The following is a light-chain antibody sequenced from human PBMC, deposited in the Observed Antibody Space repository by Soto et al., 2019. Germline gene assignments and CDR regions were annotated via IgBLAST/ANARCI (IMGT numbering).Light chain of an antibody. Sequence: DIQMTQSPSSLSASVGHRVTITCRASQSISTYLNWYQQKPGKAPKLLIYTASTLHNGVPSRFSGSGSRTEFTLTISGLQPDDFATYYCQQSDSSSRTFGQGTKVEVK. V-gene: IGKV1-39*01. CDR1: QSISTY. J-gene: IGKJ1*01. CDR2: TAS. CDR3: QQSDSSSRT.